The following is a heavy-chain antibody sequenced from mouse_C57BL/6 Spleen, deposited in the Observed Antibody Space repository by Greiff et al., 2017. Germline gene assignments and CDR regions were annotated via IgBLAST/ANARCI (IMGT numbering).Heavy chain of an antibody. Sequence: QVQLKESGPGLVQPSQSLSITCTVSGFSLTSYGVHWVRQSPGKGLEWLGVIWSGGSTDYNAAFISRLSISKDNSKSQVFFKMNSLQADDTAIYYCARNPYYYGSSYCYFDVWGTGTTVTVSS. D-gene: IGHD1-1*01. CDR1: GFSLTSYG. CDR3: ARNPYYYGSSYCYFDV. V-gene: IGHV2-2*01. CDR2: IWSGGST. J-gene: IGHJ1*03.